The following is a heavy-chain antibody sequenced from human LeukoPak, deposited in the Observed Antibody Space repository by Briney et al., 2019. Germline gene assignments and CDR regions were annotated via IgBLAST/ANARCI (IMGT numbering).Heavy chain of an antibody. D-gene: IGHD3-10*01. J-gene: IGHJ4*02. CDR1: GGSISSGDYY. CDR3: ARERFGELLIDY. Sequence: PSETLSLTCTVSGGSISSGDYYWSWIRQPPGKGLEWIGYIYYSGSTYYNPSLKSRVTISVDTSKNQFTLKLSSVTAADTAVYYCARERFGELLIDYWGQGTLVTVSS. V-gene: IGHV4-30-4*01. CDR2: IYYSGST.